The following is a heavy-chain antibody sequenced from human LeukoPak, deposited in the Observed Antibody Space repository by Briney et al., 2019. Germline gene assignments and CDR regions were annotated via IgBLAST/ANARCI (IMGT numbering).Heavy chain of an antibody. CDR3: AKNNDYGGSYWYFDL. D-gene: IGHD4-23*01. CDR2: ISYDETNK. J-gene: IGHJ2*01. V-gene: IGHV3-30*19. Sequence: GGSLRLSCAASGFTFSSYGMHWVRQAPGKGLEWVAVISYDETNKYYEDSVKGRFTISRDSSKNTLYLQMSSLRDEDTAVYYCAKNNDYGGSYWYFDLWGRGTLVTVFS. CDR1: GFTFSSYG.